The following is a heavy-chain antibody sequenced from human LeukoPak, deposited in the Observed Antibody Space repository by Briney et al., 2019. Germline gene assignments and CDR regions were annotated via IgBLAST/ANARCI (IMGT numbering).Heavy chain of an antibody. CDR1: GFTFSSYG. CDR3: AKGNGYSSGWYSEGGAFDI. CDR2: IRYDGSNK. Sequence: PGGSLRLSCAASGFTFSSYGMHWVRQAPGKGLEWVAFIRYDGSNKYYADSVKGRFAISRDNSKNTLYLQMNSLRAEDTAVYYCAKGNGYSSGWYSEGGAFDIWGQGTMVTVSS. V-gene: IGHV3-30*02. J-gene: IGHJ3*02. D-gene: IGHD6-19*01.